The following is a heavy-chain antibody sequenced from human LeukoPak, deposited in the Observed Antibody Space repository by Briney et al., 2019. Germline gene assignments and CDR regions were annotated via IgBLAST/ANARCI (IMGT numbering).Heavy chain of an antibody. V-gene: IGHV1-2*02. J-gene: IGHJ4*02. CDR1: GYTFTGYY. Sequence: ASVKVSCKASGYTFTGYYMHWVRQAPGQGLEWMGWINPNSGGTNYAQKFQGRVTMTRDTSISTACIELSRLRSDDTAVYYCAGTRMGQWLVHFDYWGQGTLVTVSS. CDR3: AGTRMGQWLVHFDY. CDR2: INPNSGGT. D-gene: IGHD6-19*01.